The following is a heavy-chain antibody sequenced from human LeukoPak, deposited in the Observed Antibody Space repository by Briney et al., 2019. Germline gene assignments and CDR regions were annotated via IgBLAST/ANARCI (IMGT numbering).Heavy chain of an antibody. J-gene: IGHJ4*02. CDR2: IFYSGST. CDR3: ARQPYMLGAYYFDY. V-gene: IGHV4-59*08. Sequence: SETLSLTCTVSGGSMSSYYWSWIRQPPGKGLECIGYIFYSGSTNYNPSLKSRVTLSVDTSKNQFSLKLGSVTAADTAVYYCARQPYMLGAYYFDYWGQGTLVTVSS. D-gene: IGHD1-26*01. CDR1: GGSMSSYY.